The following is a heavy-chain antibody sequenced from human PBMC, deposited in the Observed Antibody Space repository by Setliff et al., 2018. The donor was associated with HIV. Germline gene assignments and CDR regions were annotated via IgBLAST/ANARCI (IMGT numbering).Heavy chain of an antibody. V-gene: IGHV1-46*01. D-gene: IGHD3-9*01. CDR2: ITPSGGSR. CDR1: GYTFSSYS. CDR3: ARDVDVYDILTGYHFDY. Sequence: ASVKVSCKAPGYTFSSYSLHWVRQGPGQGLEWMGIITPSGGSRRYAQKFQGRLTMTRDMSTSTVHMDLSSLRPEDTAVYYCARDVDVYDILTGYHFDYWGQGTLVTVSS. J-gene: IGHJ4*02.